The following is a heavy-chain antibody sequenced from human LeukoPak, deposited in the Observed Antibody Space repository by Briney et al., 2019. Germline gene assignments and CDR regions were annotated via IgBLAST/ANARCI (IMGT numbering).Heavy chain of an antibody. Sequence: SQTLSLTCTVSGGSISSGNYYWSWIRQRAGKGLEWIGRIYTSGSTDYNPSLKSRVTASIDTSKNQFSLNLSSVTAADTAVYYCARVNCSGGSCYWDGAFDIWGQGTMVTVSS. CDR3: ARVNCSGGSCYWDGAFDI. D-gene: IGHD2-15*01. J-gene: IGHJ3*02. CDR1: GGSISSGNYY. CDR2: IYTSGST. V-gene: IGHV4-61*02.